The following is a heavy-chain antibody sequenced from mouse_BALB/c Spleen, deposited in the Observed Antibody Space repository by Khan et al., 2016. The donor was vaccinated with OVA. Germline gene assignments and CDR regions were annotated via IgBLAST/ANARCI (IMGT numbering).Heavy chain of an antibody. CDR2: INPHIGET. CDR1: GYSFTGYF. CDR3: TRIYRSYFDY. D-gene: IGHD1-1*01. J-gene: IGHJ2*01. V-gene: IGHV1-20*02. Sequence: VQLKQSGPELVRPGASVKISCKASGYSFTGYFMNWVMQSHGKSLEWIGRINPHIGETFYNQRFKDKATLTVDESSSTAHMALRSLASEDSAVYYCTRIYRSYFDYWGQGTTLTVSS.